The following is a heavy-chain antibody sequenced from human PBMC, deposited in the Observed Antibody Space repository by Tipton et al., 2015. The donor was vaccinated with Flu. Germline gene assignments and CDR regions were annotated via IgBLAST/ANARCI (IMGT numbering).Heavy chain of an antibody. J-gene: IGHJ4*02. CDR1: GVIFSSYG. CDR3: ARGYSSSLGLPFDY. V-gene: IGHV3-30*03. CDR2: ISYDGSTK. Sequence: SLRLSCAASGVIFSSYGMYWVRQAPGKGLEWVAVISYDGSTKYYADSVKGRFTISRDNSKNTLYLQMNSLRAEDTAVYYCARGYSSSLGLPFDYWGQGTLVTVSS. D-gene: IGHD6-19*01.